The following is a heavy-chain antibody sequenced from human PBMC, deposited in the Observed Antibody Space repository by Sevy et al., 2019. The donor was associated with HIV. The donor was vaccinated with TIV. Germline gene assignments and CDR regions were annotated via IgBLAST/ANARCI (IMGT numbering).Heavy chain of an antibody. CDR1: GGSISSGSYY. D-gene: IGHD1-26*01. CDR2: IYTSGNT. Sequence: SETLSLTCTVSGGSISSGSYYWSWIRQPAGKGLEWIGRIYTSGNTNYNPSLKSRVTISVDTSKNQFSLKLSSVTAADTAVYYCAREKRSVAPLKYYYYYYYMDVWGKGTTVTVSS. J-gene: IGHJ6*03. CDR3: AREKRSVAPLKYYYYYYYMDV. V-gene: IGHV4-61*02.